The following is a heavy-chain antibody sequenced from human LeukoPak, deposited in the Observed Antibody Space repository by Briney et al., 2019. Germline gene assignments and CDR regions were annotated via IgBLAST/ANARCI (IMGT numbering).Heavy chain of an antibody. CDR3: AKDRVYYYDSSGYPSGRPNFDY. D-gene: IGHD3-22*01. CDR2: ISGSGGST. J-gene: IGHJ4*02. CDR1: GFTFSSYA. V-gene: IGHV3-23*01. Sequence: GGSLRLSCAASGFTFSSYAMSWVRQAPGKGLEWVSAISGSGGSTYYADSVKGRFTISRDNSKNTLYLQMNSLRAEDTAVYHCAKDRVYYYDSSGYPSGRPNFDYWGQGTLVTVSS.